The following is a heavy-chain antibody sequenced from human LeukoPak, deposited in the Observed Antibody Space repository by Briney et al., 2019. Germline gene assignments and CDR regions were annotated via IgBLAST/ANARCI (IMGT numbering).Heavy chain of an antibody. V-gene: IGHV5-51*01. CDR2: IYPGDSDT. CDR1: GYSFTSYW. D-gene: IGHD6-13*01. J-gene: IGHJ4*02. Sequence: GESLKISCKGSGYSFTSYWIGRVRQMPGKGLEWTGIIYPGDSDTRYSPSFQGQVTISADKSISTAYLQWSSLKASDTAIYYCARRDSSSWNYWGQGTLVTVSS. CDR3: ARRDSSSWNY.